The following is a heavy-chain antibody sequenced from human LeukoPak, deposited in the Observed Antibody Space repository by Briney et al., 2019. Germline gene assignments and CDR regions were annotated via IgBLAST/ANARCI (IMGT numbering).Heavy chain of an antibody. Sequence: SETLSLTCTVSGGSISSYYWSWIRQPPGKGLVWVGYIYYSGSTNYNPSLKSRVTISVDTSKNQFSLKLSSVTAADTAVYYCARDNPPTVAGHYWYFDLWGRGTLVTVSS. CDR1: GGSISSYY. CDR3: ARDNPPTVAGHYWYFDL. CDR2: IYYSGST. D-gene: IGHD6-19*01. V-gene: IGHV4-59*01. J-gene: IGHJ2*01.